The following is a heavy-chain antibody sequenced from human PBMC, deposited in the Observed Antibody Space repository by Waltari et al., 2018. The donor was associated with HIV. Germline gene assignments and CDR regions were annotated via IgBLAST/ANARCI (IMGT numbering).Heavy chain of an antibody. CDR3: ARGVGSSGYYYLSVYYFDY. Sequence: QVQLQESGPGLVKPSETLSLTCTVSGGSISSYYWSWIRQPPGKGLEWIGYIYYSGSTNDTPSLKSRVTISVDTSKNQFALKLSSVTAADTAVYYCARGVGSSGYYYLSVYYFDYWGQGTLVTVSS. J-gene: IGHJ4*02. D-gene: IGHD3-22*01. V-gene: IGHV4-59*01. CDR1: GGSISSYY. CDR2: IYYSGST.